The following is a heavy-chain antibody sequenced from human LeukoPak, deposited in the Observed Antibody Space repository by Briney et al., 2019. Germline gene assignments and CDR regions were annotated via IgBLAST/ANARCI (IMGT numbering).Heavy chain of an antibody. CDR2: IYKSGTT. D-gene: IGHD2/OR15-2a*01. CDR1: GESINPYY. V-gene: IGHV4-4*07. Sequence: PSETLSLTCTVSGESINPYYWNWIRQSAGKGLEWIGHIYKSGTTNLNPSLTSRVTMSLDTSRNQFSLKLRSVTAADTAVYSCARSFLDYMDVWGKGTTVTVSS. J-gene: IGHJ6*03. CDR3: ARSFLDYMDV.